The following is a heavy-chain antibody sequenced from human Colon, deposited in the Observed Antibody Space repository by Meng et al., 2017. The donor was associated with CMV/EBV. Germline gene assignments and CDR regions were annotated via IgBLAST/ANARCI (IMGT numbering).Heavy chain of an antibody. CDR3: AKDGRIFGVVSFDY. V-gene: IGHV4-59*01. Sequence: SETLSLTCTVSGGSISSYHWSWIRLPPGKGLEWIGYIYYSGSTNYNPALKSRVTISVDTSKNQFSLKLSSVTAADTAVYYCAKDGRIFGVVSFDYWGQGTLVTVSS. CDR1: GGSISSYH. D-gene: IGHD3-3*02. J-gene: IGHJ4*02. CDR2: IYYSGST.